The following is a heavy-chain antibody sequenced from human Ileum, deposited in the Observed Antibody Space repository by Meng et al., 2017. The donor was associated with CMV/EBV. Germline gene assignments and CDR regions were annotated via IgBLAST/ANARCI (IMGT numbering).Heavy chain of an antibody. D-gene: IGHD5-12*01. J-gene: IGHJ4*02. CDR2: VYPPSGVT. CDR1: GYTFTASY. V-gene: IGHV1-2*02. Sequence: CKASGYTFTASYLHWVRQAPGQGLEWMGWVYPPSGVTEYARRFQGRVTMTRDTSITTAYMELSRLTSDDTALYYCAAVTYSAYNDFDYWGQGTLVTVSS. CDR3: AAVTYSAYNDFDY.